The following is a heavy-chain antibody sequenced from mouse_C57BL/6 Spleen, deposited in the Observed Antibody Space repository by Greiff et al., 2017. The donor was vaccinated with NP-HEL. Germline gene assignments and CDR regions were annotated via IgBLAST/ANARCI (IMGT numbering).Heavy chain of an antibody. CDR3: ARVGVTTVGYYAMDY. D-gene: IGHD1-1*01. CDR2: IYPGSGST. V-gene: IGHV1-55*01. CDR1: GYTFTSYW. Sequence: QVQLQQPGAELVTPGASVKMSCKASGYTFTSYWITWVKQRPGQGLEWIGDIYPGSGSTNYNEKFKSKATLTVDTSSSTAYMQLSSLTSEDSAVYYCARVGVTTVGYYAMDYWGQGTSVTVSS. J-gene: IGHJ4*01.